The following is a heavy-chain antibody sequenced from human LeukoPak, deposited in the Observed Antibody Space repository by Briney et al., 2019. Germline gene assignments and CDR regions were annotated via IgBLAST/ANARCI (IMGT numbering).Heavy chain of an antibody. V-gene: IGHV4-38-2*01. J-gene: IGHJ6*03. D-gene: IGHD6-19*01. CDR3: ARVAIYMAVALRDYYYYMDV. Sequence: KPSETLSLTCAVSGYSISSAYYWGWLRQPPGKGLEWIGSIYQSGSTYYNPSLQSRVTISVDTSKNQFSLKLSSVTAADTAVYYCARVAIYMAVALRDYYYYMDVWGNGTTVTVYS. CDR2: IYQSGST. CDR1: GYSISSAYY.